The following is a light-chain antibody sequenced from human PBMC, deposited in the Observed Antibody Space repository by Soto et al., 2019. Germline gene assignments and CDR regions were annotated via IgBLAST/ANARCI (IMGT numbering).Light chain of an antibody. Sequence: EIVLTQSPAPLSLSPGERATVSCMASQSVSSYLAWYQQKPGQAPRLLIYDASNRATGIPARFSGSGSGTDFTLTISSLQPEDVATYYCQKYNSALRTFGQGTKVDIK. V-gene: IGKV3-11*01. CDR2: DAS. CDR3: QKYNSALRT. J-gene: IGKJ1*01. CDR1: QSVSSY.